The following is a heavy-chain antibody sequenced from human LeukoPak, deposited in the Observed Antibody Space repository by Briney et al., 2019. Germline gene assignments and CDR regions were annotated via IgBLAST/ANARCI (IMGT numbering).Heavy chain of an antibody. J-gene: IGHJ6*02. CDR2: IRDKPDGGTT. V-gene: IGHV3-15*01. Sequence: GGSLRPSCAASGFTFSNAWMSWVRQAPGKGLEWVGLIRDKPDGGTTDYAAPVKGRFTISRDDSKSMLYLQMNSLRTEDTAVYYCTTDNAPGMDVWGQGTTVTVSS. CDR3: TTDNAPGMDV. D-gene: IGHD2-2*01. CDR1: GFTFSNAW.